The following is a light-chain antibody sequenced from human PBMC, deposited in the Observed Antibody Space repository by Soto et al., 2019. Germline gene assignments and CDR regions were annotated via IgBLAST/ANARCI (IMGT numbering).Light chain of an antibody. CDR2: ETS. Sequence: DIQMTQSPSTLSASIGDRVTLTCRASQSIRKWLAWFQQKPGTTPKLLVYETSALENGVPSRVSGSGFGTEFTLTISRLQPDDFSAYYCQQDCSYPGTFGQGTKVEI. J-gene: IGKJ1*01. CDR3: QQDCSYPGT. V-gene: IGKV1-5*03. CDR1: QSIRKW.